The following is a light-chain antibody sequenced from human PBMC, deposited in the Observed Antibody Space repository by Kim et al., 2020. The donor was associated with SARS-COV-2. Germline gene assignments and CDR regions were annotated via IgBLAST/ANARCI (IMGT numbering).Light chain of an antibody. CDR1: QRFSSY. CDR3: QQSYSTPYT. Sequence: SASVGDRVSITCRASQRFSSYLKWYKQKQGKAPKLLICAASGVQSGVPSRFSGSGYGTDFTLTIRSLRPEDMATYDCQQSYSTPYTLGQGPRLEIK. CDR2: AAS. J-gene: IGKJ2*01. V-gene: IGKV1-39*01.